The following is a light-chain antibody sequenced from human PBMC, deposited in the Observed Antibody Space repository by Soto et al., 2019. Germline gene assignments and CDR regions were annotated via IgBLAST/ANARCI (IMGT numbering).Light chain of an antibody. CDR2: SNN. J-gene: IGLJ2*01. Sequence: QSVLTQPPSASGTPGQRVTISCSGSSSNIGGNTVNWYQQLPGAAPKLLIYSNNQRPSGVPDRFSGSKSGTSASLAISGLQSDDEADYYCAAWDDSLNGRGVFGGGTKLTVL. CDR3: AAWDDSLNGRGV. CDR1: SSNIGGNT. V-gene: IGLV1-44*01.